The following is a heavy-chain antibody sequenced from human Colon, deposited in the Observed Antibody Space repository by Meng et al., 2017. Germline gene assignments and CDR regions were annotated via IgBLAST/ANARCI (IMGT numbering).Heavy chain of an antibody. Sequence: PLVTLTLTFIVSGGPITSNSWNWIRKPPGKGLEWIWNIYFCGSTNSNPSLKSRVTISVDTSRNQFSLNLRSVTAADTAVYYCAREGGYDLNWFDPWGQGTLVTVSS. J-gene: IGHJ5*02. CDR1: GGPITSNS. V-gene: IGHV4-59*12. CDR3: AREGGYDLNWFDP. D-gene: IGHD5-12*01. CDR2: IYFCGST.